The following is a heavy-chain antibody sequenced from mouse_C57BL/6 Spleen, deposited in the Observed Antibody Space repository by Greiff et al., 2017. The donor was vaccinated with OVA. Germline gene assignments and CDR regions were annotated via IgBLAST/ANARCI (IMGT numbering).Heavy chain of an antibody. J-gene: IGHJ2*01. CDR3: ARSPYYGFDY. V-gene: IGHV1-69*01. CDR2: IDPSDSYT. D-gene: IGHD1-1*01. Sequence: QVQLKQPGAELVMPGASVKLSCKASGYTFTSYWMHWVKQRPGQGLEWIGEIDPSDSYTNYNQKFKGKSTLTVDKSSSTAYMQLSSLTSEDSAVHYCARSPYYGFDYWGQGTTLTVSS. CDR1: GYTFTSYW.